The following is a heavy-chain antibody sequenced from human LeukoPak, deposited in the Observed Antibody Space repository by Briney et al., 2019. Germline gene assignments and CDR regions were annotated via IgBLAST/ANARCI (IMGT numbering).Heavy chain of an antibody. CDR3: AKVFYPAAGTGRVDFPFDY. V-gene: IGHV3-48*03. J-gene: IGHJ4*02. CDR1: GFTFSSYE. D-gene: IGHD6-13*01. Sequence: PGGSLRLSCAASGFTFSSYEMNWVRQAPGKGLEWVSYISSSGSTTYYADSVKGRFTISRDNSKTTLYLQMNSLRAEDTAVYYCAKVFYPAAGTGRVDFPFDYWGQGTLVTVSS. CDR2: ISSSGSTT.